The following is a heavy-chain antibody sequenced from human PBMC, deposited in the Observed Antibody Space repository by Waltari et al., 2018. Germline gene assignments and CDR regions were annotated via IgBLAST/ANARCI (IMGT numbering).Heavy chain of an antibody. D-gene: IGHD1-26*01. V-gene: IGHV3-48*03. Sequence: EVLLVESGGDLVQPGGSLRLTCETSGFTFINFELNWVRQAPGGGLEWIAYFDKSGSRTFYSDSVRGRFTISRDDAKNSAYLQMSNLRVDDSALYYCTRGIVGATGWGQGTLVTVSS. J-gene: IGHJ4*02. CDR3: TRGIVGATG. CDR1: GFTFINFE. CDR2: FDKSGSRT.